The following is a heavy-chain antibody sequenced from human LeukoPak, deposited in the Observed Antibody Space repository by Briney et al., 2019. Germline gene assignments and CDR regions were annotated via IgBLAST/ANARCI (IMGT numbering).Heavy chain of an antibody. J-gene: IGHJ4*02. CDR3: ARDQLGGYSGYDFLSFDY. V-gene: IGHV3-48*04. Sequence: GGSLRLSCAASGFTFSSYSMNWVRQAPGKGLEWVSYISSSSSTIYYADSVKGRFTISRDNAKNSLYLQMNSLRAEDTAVYYCARDQLGGYSGYDFLSFDYWGQGTLVTVSS. CDR2: ISSSSSTI. CDR1: GFTFSSYS. D-gene: IGHD5-12*01.